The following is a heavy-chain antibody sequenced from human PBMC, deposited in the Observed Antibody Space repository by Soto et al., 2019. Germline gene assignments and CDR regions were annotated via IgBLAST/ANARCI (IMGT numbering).Heavy chain of an antibody. CDR2: ISGSGGST. CDR3: AKDTYDFWSGYPSDGMDV. CDR1: GFTFSSYA. D-gene: IGHD3-3*01. Sequence: PGGSLRLSCAASGFTFSSYAMSWVRQAPGKGLEWVSAISGSGGSTYYADSVKGRFTISRDNSKNTLYLQMNSLRAEDTAVYYCAKDTYDFWSGYPSDGMDVWGQGTTVTVSS. J-gene: IGHJ6*02. V-gene: IGHV3-23*01.